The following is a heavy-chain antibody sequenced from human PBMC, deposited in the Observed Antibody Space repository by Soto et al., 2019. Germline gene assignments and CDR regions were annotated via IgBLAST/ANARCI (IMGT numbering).Heavy chain of an antibody. D-gene: IGHD1-26*01. CDR3: ARAGIVATTQLGWFDP. V-gene: IGHV3-33*01. Sequence: QVPLVESGGGVVQPGRSLRLSCEVSGFSFSNYGIHWVRQAPGKGLEWVAVIWPDGNIQHYADSVKGRFTISRDNSKNTLYLQMNSLRADDSAMYYCARAGIVATTQLGWFDPWGQGTLVIVSS. CDR1: GFSFSNYG. CDR2: IWPDGNIQ. J-gene: IGHJ5*02.